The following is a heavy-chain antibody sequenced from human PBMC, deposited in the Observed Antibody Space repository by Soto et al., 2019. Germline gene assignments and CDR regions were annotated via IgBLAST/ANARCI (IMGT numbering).Heavy chain of an antibody. D-gene: IGHD4-17*01. Sequence: PGGSLRLSCAASGFTFSDYYMSCILQATGKGLEWVSYISSSSSYTNYADSVKGLFTISRDNAKNSLYLQMNSLRAEDSAVYYCARDPRYVDYPFPNAFDIWGQGTMVTVSS. CDR2: ISSSSSYT. V-gene: IGHV3-11*06. J-gene: IGHJ3*02. CDR3: ARDPRYVDYPFPNAFDI. CDR1: GFTFSDYY.